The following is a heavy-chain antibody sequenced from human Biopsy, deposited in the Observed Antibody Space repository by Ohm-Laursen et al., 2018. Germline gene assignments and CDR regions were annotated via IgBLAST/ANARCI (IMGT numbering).Heavy chain of an antibody. CDR2: INPNSGVT. D-gene: IGHD1-26*01. V-gene: IGHV1-2*02. CDR1: GYTFTGYY. Sequence: ASVKVSCKASGYTFTGYYMHWVRQAPGQGLEWMGWINPNSGVTNYAQRFQGRVTMTRDTSISTAYMELSRLRSDDTAVYYCARHAPSYSGSYWRYFDLWGRGTLVTVSS. CDR3: ARHAPSYSGSYWRYFDL. J-gene: IGHJ2*01.